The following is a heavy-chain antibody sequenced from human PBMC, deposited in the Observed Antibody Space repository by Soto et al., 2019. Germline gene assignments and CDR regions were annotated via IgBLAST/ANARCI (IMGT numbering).Heavy chain of an antibody. Sequence: GGSLRLSCAASGFTFSSFEMIWVRQAPGKGLEWISYISDSGRTMYYADSVKGRFTISRDNAKNSLYLQMNSLRVEDTALYYRARSTVTSDWGQGTLVTVSS. CDR2: ISDSGRTM. CDR3: ARSTVTSD. V-gene: IGHV3-48*03. CDR1: GFTFSSFE. J-gene: IGHJ4*02. D-gene: IGHD4-17*01.